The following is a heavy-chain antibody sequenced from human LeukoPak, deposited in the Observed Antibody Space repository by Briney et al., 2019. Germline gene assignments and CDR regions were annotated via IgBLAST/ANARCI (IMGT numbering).Heavy chain of an antibody. V-gene: IGHV3-30*02. CDR1: GFTFSSYG. J-gene: IGHJ4*02. Sequence: GGSLRLSCAASGFTFSSYGMHWVRQAPGKGLGWVTFIQYDGSNKYYADSVKGRFTISRDNSKNTLYLQMNSMRADDTAVYYCAKDRRAAVVPFDYWGQGTLVTVSS. CDR3: AKDRRAAVVPFDY. CDR2: IQYDGSNK. D-gene: IGHD6-13*01.